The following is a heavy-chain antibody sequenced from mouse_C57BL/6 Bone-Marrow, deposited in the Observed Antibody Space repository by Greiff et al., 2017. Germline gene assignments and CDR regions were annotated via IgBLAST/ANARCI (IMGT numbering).Heavy chain of an antibody. J-gene: IGHJ2*01. Sequence: EVQLQQSGPELVKPGASVKIPCKASGYTFTDYNMDWVKQSHGKSLEWIGDINPNNGGTIYNQKFKGKATLTVDKSSSTAYMELSSLTSEDTAVYCCARRGITRDCFDYWGQGTTLTVSS. CDR1: GYTFTDYN. V-gene: IGHV1-18*01. D-gene: IGHD1-3*01. CDR2: INPNNGGT. CDR3: ARRGITRDCFDY.